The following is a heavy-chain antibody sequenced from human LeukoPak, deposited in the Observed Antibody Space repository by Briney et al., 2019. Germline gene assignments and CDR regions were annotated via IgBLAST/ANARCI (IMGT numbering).Heavy chain of an antibody. CDR2: ISGSGGST. CDR3: AKGSRPGYSYGPREYYYYMDV. J-gene: IGHJ6*03. V-gene: IGHV3-23*01. D-gene: IGHD5-18*01. Sequence: GGSLRLSCAASGFTFSSYGMSWVRQAPGKGLEWVSAISGSGGSTFYADSVKGRFTISRDNSKNTLYLQMNSLRAEDAAVYYCAKGSRPGYSYGPREYYYYMDVWGKGTTVTVSS. CDR1: GFTFSSYG.